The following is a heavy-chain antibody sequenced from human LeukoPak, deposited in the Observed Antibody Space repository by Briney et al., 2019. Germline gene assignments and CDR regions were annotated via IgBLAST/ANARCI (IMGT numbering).Heavy chain of an antibody. D-gene: IGHD2-8*01. Sequence: PGGSLRLSCAASGFSFSSYSMNWVRQAPGKGLEWVSYIRSSSSMMYYADSVKGRFTISRDDAKNSLFLQMNSPRDEDTAVYYCAREDCTIGAVCSSLLDHWGRGTLVTVSS. CDR2: IRSSSSMM. J-gene: IGHJ4*02. V-gene: IGHV3-48*02. CDR1: GFSFSSYS. CDR3: AREDCTIGAVCSSLLDH.